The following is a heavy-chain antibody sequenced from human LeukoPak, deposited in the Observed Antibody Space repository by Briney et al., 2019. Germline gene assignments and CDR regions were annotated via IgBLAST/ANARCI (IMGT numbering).Heavy chain of an antibody. CDR2: VYYSGST. J-gene: IGHJ1*01. V-gene: IGHV4-39*01. CDR3: ARHNGEETSSLDH. Sequence: SETLSLTCTVSGGSISSSSYYWGWIRQPPGKGLEWIGSVYYSGSTYYNPSLKSRVTISVDTSKNQFSLKLSSVTAADTAVYFCARHNGEETSSLDHWGQGTLVTVSS. CDR1: GGSISSSSYY. D-gene: IGHD2-2*01.